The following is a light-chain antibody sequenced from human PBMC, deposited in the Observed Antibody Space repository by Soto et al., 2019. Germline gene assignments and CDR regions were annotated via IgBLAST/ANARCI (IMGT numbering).Light chain of an antibody. J-gene: IGKJ5*01. Sequence: EMVIKQYPATLSVSPGERATVSCRASQSVSSNLAWYQQTPGQAPRLLIYGASTRATGIPARFSGSGSGTEFTLTISSLQSEDFAVYYCQQYNNWLSITFGQGTRLEIK. V-gene: IGKV3-15*01. CDR2: GAS. CDR3: QQYNNWLSIT. CDR1: QSVSSN.